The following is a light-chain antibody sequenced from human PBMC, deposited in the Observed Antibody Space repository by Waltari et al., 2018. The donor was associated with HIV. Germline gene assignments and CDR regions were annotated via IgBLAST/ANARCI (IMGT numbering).Light chain of an antibody. CDR1: SSNIGAGYD. V-gene: IGLV1-40*01. CDR2: GTT. J-gene: IGLJ1*01. CDR3: QSYDSGLTAYV. Sequence: QSVLTQPPSVSGAPGQRVTISCTGSSSNIGAGYDVHWFQQLPGTAPKLLIYGTTSRPSGVPDRVSGSKAGTSASLAITGLQAEDEADYYCQSYDSGLTAYVFGTGTKVTVL.